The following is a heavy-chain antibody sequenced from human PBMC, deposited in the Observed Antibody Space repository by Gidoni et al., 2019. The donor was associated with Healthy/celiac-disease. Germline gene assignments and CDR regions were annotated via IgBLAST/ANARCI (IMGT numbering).Heavy chain of an antibody. D-gene: IGHD3-3*01. CDR1: GFTFRGSA. V-gene: IGHV3-73*02. J-gene: IGHJ4*02. CDR2: MRRKATSYAT. Sequence: EVKRVEAGGGVVQPGGSGKLAWAAAGFTFRGSAMPWVRQASGNGLELVCRMRRKATSYATAYSASVKGSFTISRDDSKNTAYLQMNSLKTEDTAVYYCTRSYYDFWSVYYLPCLGYWGQGTLVTVSS. CDR3: TRSYYDFWSVYYLPCLGY.